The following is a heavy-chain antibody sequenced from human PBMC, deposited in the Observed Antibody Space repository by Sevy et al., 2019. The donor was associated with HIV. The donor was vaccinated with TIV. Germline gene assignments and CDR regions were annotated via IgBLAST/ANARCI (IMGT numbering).Heavy chain of an antibody. Sequence: GGSLRLSCSASGFTFSGSALHWVRQAPGKGLEYVSVISSSGSGTYYAESVKGRFTISRDNSKNTLYLQMRSLRNEDTAVYYCVKDSIFYDSSSGYRPFYYYGMDVWGQGTSVTVSS. V-gene: IGHV3-64D*09. CDR3: VKDSIFYDSSSGYRPFYYYGMDV. CDR2: ISSSGSGT. CDR1: GFTFSGSA. D-gene: IGHD3-3*01. J-gene: IGHJ6*02.